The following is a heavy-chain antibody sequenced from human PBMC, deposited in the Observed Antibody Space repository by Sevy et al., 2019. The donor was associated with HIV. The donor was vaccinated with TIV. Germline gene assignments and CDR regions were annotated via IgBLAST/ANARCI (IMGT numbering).Heavy chain of an antibody. CDR2: INNSSRFI. D-gene: IGHD1-26*01. CDR3: ARGKELFDY. Sequence: GGSLRLSCAASGFTFSDYYMSWIRQAPGKGPEWVSYINNSSRFINYVDSVKGRFTISRDNAKNSLYLQMNSLRAGDTAVYYCARGKELFDYWGQGTLVTVSS. CDR1: GFTFSDYY. V-gene: IGHV3-11*06. J-gene: IGHJ4*02.